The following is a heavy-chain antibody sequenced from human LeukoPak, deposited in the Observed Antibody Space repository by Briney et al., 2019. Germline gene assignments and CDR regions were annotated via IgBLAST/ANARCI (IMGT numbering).Heavy chain of an antibody. CDR3: VRGANIAARGFDP. D-gene: IGHD6-6*01. Sequence: GGSLRLSCAASGFTVSSNYMSWVRQAPGKGLEWASVIYSGGSTYYADSVKGRFTISRDNSKNTLYLQMNSLRAEDTAVYYCVRGANIAARGFDPWGQGTLVTVSS. V-gene: IGHV3-53*01. CDR1: GFTVSSNY. CDR2: IYSGGST. J-gene: IGHJ5*02.